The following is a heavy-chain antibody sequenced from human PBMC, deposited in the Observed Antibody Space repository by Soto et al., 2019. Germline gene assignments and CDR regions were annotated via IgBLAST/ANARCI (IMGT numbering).Heavy chain of an antibody. Sequence: QVQLQESGPGLVKPSETLSLTGAVSGGSISGYYWSWIRQPPGKRLEWIGYIYYSGYTNYNPSLTSRVTISVDRSKNQFSLELRSVTASDTAVYYCARDSVGSGYDWGQGTLVTVSS. CDR1: GGSISGYY. D-gene: IGHD5-12*01. V-gene: IGHV4-59*01. CDR3: ARDSVGSGYD. J-gene: IGHJ4*02. CDR2: IYYSGYT.